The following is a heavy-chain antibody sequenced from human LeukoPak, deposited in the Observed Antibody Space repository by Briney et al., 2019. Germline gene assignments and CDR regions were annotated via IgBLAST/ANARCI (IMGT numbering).Heavy chain of an antibody. V-gene: IGHV3-23*01. D-gene: IGHD5-18*01. J-gene: IGHJ4*02. CDR2: ISGSGGST. CDR3: AKDRYSYAFEYSDS. Sequence: GGSLRLSCAASGFTFSSYAMSWVRQAPGKGLEWVSFISGSGGSTYYADSVKGRFTISRDNSKNTLYLQINSLRAEDTAVYYCAKDRYSYAFEYSDSWGQGTLVTVSS. CDR1: GFTFSSYA.